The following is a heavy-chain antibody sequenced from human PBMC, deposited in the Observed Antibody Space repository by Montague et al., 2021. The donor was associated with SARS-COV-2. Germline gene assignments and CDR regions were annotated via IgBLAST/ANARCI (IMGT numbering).Heavy chain of an antibody. V-gene: IGHV4-39*01. CDR1: GGSISSSSYY. Sequence: ETLSLTCTVSGGSISSSSYYWGWIRQPPGKGLEWIGSIYYSGSTYYNPSLESRVTISVDTSKNQFSLKLSSVTAADTAVYYCARREDYYGSGSYPNWGQGTLVTVSS. CDR2: IYYSGST. CDR3: ARREDYYGSGSYPN. J-gene: IGHJ4*02. D-gene: IGHD3-10*01.